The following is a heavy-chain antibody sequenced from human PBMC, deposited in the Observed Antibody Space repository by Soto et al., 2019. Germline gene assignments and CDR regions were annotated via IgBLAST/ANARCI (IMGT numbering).Heavy chain of an antibody. Sequence: QITLKESGPTLVKPTQTLTLTCTFSGFSLSTSGVGVGWIRQPPGKALEWLALIYWDDDKRYSPSLKSRLTLTKDTSKNQVVLTMTNMDPVDTATYYCAHSRTTVTTRGWFDPWGQGTLVTVSS. CDR2: IYWDDDK. CDR3: AHSRTTVTTRGWFDP. J-gene: IGHJ5*02. V-gene: IGHV2-5*02. D-gene: IGHD4-17*01. CDR1: GFSLSTSGVG.